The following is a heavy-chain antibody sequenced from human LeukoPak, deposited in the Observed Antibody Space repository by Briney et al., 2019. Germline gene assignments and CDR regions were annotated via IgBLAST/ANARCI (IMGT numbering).Heavy chain of an antibody. CDR2: ISGSGGST. V-gene: IGHV3-23*01. CDR3: AKEGYDILTGYYFHMDV. D-gene: IGHD3-9*01. CDR1: GFTFSSYN. Sequence: GGSLRLSCAASGFTFSSYNMNWVRQAPGKGLEWVSAISGSGGSTYYADSVKGRFTISRDNSKNTLYLQMNSLRAEDTAVYYCAKEGYDILTGYYFHMDVWGKGTTVTVSS. J-gene: IGHJ6*03.